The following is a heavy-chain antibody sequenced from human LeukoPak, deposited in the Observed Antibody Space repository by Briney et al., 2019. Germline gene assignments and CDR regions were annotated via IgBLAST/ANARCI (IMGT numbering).Heavy chain of an antibody. CDR1: GGSISSYY. CDR2: IYYSGST. Sequence: SETLSLTCTVSGGSISSYYWSWIRQPPGKGLEWLGYIYYSGSTNYNPSLKSRVSISVDTSKNQFSLKLSSVTAADTAVYYCARVYYDFWSGYYYYMDVWGKGTTVTVSS. J-gene: IGHJ6*03. V-gene: IGHV4-59*01. CDR3: ARVYYDFWSGYYYYMDV. D-gene: IGHD3-3*01.